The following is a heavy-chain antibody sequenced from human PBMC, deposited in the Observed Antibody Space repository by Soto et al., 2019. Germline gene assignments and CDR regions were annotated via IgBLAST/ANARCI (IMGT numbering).Heavy chain of an antibody. Sequence: QVQLVQSGAEVKKPGSSVKVSCKASGGTFSSYAISWVRQAPGQGLEWMGGSIPIFGTANYAQKFQGRVTITADESTSTAYMELSSLRSEDTAVYYCASEGRIAAAGPRWFDPWGQGTLVTVSS. CDR3: ASEGRIAAAGPRWFDP. D-gene: IGHD6-13*01. CDR1: GGTFSSYA. V-gene: IGHV1-69*01. CDR2: SIPIFGTA. J-gene: IGHJ5*02.